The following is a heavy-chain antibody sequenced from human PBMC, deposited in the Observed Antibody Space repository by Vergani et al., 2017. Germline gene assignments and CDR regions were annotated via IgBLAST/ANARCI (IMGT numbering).Heavy chain of an antibody. CDR3: ARQCRWEGEVFDY. V-gene: IGHV5-51*01. CDR1: GYSFTSYW. D-gene: IGHD1-26*01. Sequence: EVQLVQSGAEVKKPGESLTISCKGSGYSFTSYWIGWVRQMPGKGLEWMGIIYPGDSDTRYSPSFQGQVTISAVKSISTAYLQWRSLKASDTAMYYCARQCRWEGEVFDYWGQGTLVTVSS. CDR2: IYPGDSDT. J-gene: IGHJ4*02.